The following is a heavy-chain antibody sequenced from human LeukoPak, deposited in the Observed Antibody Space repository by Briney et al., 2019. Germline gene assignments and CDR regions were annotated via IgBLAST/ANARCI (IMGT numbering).Heavy chain of an antibody. D-gene: IGHD3-10*01. CDR2: MNPNSGNT. V-gene: IGHV1-8*01. CDR1: GYTFTIYD. Sequence: ASVKVSCKASGYTFTIYDINWVRQATGQGLEWMGCMNPNSGNTGYAQKFQGRVTMTRNTSISTAYMELSSLRSEDTAVYYCARDDGSGSYYNYDYWGQGTLVTVSS. CDR3: ARDDGSGSYYNYDY. J-gene: IGHJ4*02.